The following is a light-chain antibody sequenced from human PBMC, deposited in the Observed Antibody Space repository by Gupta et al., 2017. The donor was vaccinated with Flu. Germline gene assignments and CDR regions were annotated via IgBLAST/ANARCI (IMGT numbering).Light chain of an antibody. CDR3: CSDAGTYIWV. J-gene: IGLJ3*02. Sequence: QSALTPPRSVSGSPGPSVTISCTGSKRDVGGYDFVSWYQQTAGKDHKVVMYDVQKRPAGVPDRFSGSTAGNTASLTSAGRQDEEEADYYCCSDAGTYIWVFGGGTKVTVL. V-gene: IGLV2-11*01. CDR2: DVQ. CDR1: KRDVGGYDF.